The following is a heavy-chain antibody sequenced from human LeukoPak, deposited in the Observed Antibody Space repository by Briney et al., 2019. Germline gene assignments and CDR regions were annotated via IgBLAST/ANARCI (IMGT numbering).Heavy chain of an antibody. Sequence: SETLSLTCAVYGGSFSGYYWSWIRQPPGKGLEWIGEINHSGSTNYNPSLKSRVTISVDTSKNQFSLKLSSVTAADTAVYYCARTPRFLEWLPPYYFDYWGQGTLVTVSS. J-gene: IGHJ4*02. CDR3: ARTPRFLEWLPPYYFDY. V-gene: IGHV4-34*01. D-gene: IGHD3-3*01. CDR2: INHSGST. CDR1: GGSFSGYY.